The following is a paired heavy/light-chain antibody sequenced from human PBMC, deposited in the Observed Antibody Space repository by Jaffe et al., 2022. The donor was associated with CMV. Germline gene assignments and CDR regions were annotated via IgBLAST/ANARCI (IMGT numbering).Light chain of an antibody. J-gene: IGLJ3*02. Sequence: QTVVTQEPSLTVSPGGTVTLTCASNTGAVTSGYHPNWFQQKPGQAPRALIYSTNSKHSWTPARFSGSLLGGKAALTLSGVQPEDEADYYCLLYYGGAHPWVFGGGTKLTVL. V-gene: IGLV7-43*01. CDR2: STN. CDR3: LLYYGGAHPWV. CDR1: TGAVTSGYH.
Heavy chain of an antibody. CDR2: VYYSGST. V-gene: IGHV4-59*01. D-gene: IGHD6-13*01. CDR3: ARGGVGSWYGGGKWFDP. Sequence: QVQLQESGPGLVKPSETLSLTCTVSADSMSNSYWTWIRQPPGKGLEWIGYVYYSGSTNYNPSLKGRVTISIDTSKNQFSLQLTSMTAADTAVYYCARGGVGSWYGGGKWFDPWGQGTLVTVSS. J-gene: IGHJ5*02. CDR1: ADSMSNSY.